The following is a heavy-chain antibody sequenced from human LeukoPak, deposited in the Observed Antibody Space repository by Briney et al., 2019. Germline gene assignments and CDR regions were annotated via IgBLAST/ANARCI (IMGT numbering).Heavy chain of an antibody. D-gene: IGHD3-10*01. CDR3: AKDRLWFGELILA. V-gene: IGHV3-23*01. CDR2: ISGSGGST. Sequence: PGGSLRLSCAASGFTFSDYYMSWVRQAPGKGLEWVSAISGSGGSTYYADSVKGRFTISRDNSKNTLYLQMNSLRAEDTAVYYCAKDRLWFGELILAWGQGTLVTVSS. CDR1: GFTFSDYY. J-gene: IGHJ5*02.